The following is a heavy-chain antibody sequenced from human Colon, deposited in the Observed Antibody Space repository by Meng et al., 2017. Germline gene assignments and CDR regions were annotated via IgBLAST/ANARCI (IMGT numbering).Heavy chain of an antibody. CDR2: IYYSGST. D-gene: IGHD4-17*01. CDR1: GGSISSGGFY. V-gene: IGHV4-31*03. J-gene: IGHJ5*02. CDR3: ARTNYGDYNWFDP. Sequence: ESGPGRGEPSRILSHTCTASGGSISSGGFYWSWIRQHPGKGLEWIGYIYYSGSTYYNPSLRSRVAISIDTSKNQFSLKLTSVTAADTAVYFCARTNYGDYNWFDPWGQGTLVTVSS.